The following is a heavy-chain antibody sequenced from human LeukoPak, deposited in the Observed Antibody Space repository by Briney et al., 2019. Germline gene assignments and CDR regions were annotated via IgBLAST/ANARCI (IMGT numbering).Heavy chain of an antibody. CDR3: ASSIMITFGGVILPDY. V-gene: IGHV4-39*01. J-gene: IGHJ4*02. Sequence: PSETLSLTCTVSGGSISSYYWGWIRQPPGKVLEWIGSIYYSGSTYYNPSLKSRVTISVDTSKNQFSLKLSSVTAADTAVYYGASSIMITFGGVILPDYWGQGTLVTVSS. CDR2: IYYSGST. D-gene: IGHD3-16*02. CDR1: GGSISSYY.